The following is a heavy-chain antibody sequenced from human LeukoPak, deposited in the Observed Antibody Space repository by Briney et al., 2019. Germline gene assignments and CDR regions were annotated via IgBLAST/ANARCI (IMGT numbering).Heavy chain of an antibody. CDR3: AREKELDAFDI. J-gene: IGHJ3*02. CDR1: GFTFSSYS. Sequence: GGSLRLSCAASGFTFSSYSMNWVRQAPGKGLEWVSSISSSGYIYYADSVKGRFTISRDNAKNSLYLQMNSLRAEDTAVYYCAREKELDAFDIWGQGTMVTVSS. D-gene: IGHD1-26*01. CDR2: ISSSGYI. V-gene: IGHV3-21*01.